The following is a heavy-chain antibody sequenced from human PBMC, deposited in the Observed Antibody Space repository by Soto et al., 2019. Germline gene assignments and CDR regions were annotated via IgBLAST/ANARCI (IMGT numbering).Heavy chain of an antibody. CDR2: ISYDGSDK. Sequence: GGSLRLSCAASGFDFSGYTIHWVRQAPGKGLEWVAVISYDGSDKYYADSVKGRFTISRDNAKKTLSLQMDSLRIDDTAVYYCARVDCSTTTCYYYGFDVWGQGTTVTVS. CDR3: ARVDCSTTTCYYYGFDV. J-gene: IGHJ6*02. CDR1: GFDFSGYT. V-gene: IGHV3-30-3*01. D-gene: IGHD2-2*01.